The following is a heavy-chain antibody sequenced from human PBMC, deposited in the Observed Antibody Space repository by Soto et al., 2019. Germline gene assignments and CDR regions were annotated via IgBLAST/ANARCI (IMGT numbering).Heavy chain of an antibody. CDR3: TTGYSSGYSGDY. Sequence: GGSLRLSCAASGFTFSNAWMSWVRQAPGKGLEWVGRIKRKTDGETTDYVAPVKGRFTISRDDSKNTLYLQMNSLRTEDTAMYYCTTGYSSGYSGDYWGQGTLV. D-gene: IGHD6-19*01. J-gene: IGHJ4*02. CDR1: GFTFSNAW. CDR2: IKRKTDGETT. V-gene: IGHV3-15*01.